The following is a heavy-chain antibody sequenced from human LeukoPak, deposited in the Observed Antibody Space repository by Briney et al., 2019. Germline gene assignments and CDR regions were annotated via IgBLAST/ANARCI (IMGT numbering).Heavy chain of an antibody. CDR3: SSQTYVGNGRYYSDN. J-gene: IGHJ4*02. Sequence: GGSLRLSCATSGFTFSTYTMTWVRQAPGKGLEWVAIINNSGGTTYYADSVRGRFTASRDNSRNTLYLQLESLRAEDAAVYYCSSQTYVGNGRYYSDNWGQGTLVTVSS. CDR1: GFTFSTYT. D-gene: IGHD3-10*01. V-gene: IGHV3-23*01. CDR2: INNSGGTT.